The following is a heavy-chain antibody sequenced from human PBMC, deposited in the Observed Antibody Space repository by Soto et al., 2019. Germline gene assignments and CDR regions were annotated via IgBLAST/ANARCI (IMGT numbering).Heavy chain of an antibody. CDR2: ISTAGHST. D-gene: IGHD2-8*01. J-gene: IGHJ4*02. CDR3: AKDPHCTNGVCYPFVY. CDR1: GFTFIDYA. Sequence: HPGGSLRLSCATSGFTFIDYAMSWVRQAPGKGLEWVATISTAGHSTFSADSVKGRFTISRDNSKNTLYLQMNRLRAEDTSVYYCAKDPHCTNGVCYPFVYWGQVTLVT. V-gene: IGHV3-23*01.